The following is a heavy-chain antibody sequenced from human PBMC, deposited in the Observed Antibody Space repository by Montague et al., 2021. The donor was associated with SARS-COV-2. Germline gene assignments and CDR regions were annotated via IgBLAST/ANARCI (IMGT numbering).Heavy chain of an antibody. CDR2: INHSGST. CDR3: ASFPSGYYDSSGYHI. V-gene: IGHV4-34*01. D-gene: IGHD3-22*01. CDR1: GGSFSGYY. Sequence: SETLSLTCAVYGGSFSGYYWSWIRQPPARGLELIGEINHSGSTNYNPSLKIRVTISVDTSKNQFSLKLSSVTAADTAVYYCASFPSGYYDSSGYHIWGQGTLVTVSS. J-gene: IGHJ4*02.